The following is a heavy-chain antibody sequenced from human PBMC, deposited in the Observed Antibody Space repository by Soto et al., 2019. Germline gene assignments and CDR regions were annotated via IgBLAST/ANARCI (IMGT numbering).Heavy chain of an antibody. D-gene: IGHD3-10*01. Sequence: GGSLRLSCAASGFTFSSYTMNWVRQAPGKGLEWVSSISSRSNYIYYADSVKGRFTISRDDAKNSLYLQMNSLRAEDTAVYYCARVMKGPMIREYYFDCWGQGTLVTVSS. J-gene: IGHJ4*02. CDR3: ARVMKGPMIREYYFDC. V-gene: IGHV3-21*01. CDR1: GFTFSSYT. CDR2: ISSRSNYI.